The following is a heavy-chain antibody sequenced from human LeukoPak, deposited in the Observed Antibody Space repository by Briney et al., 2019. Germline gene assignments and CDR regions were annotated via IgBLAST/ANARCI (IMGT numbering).Heavy chain of an antibody. V-gene: IGHV1-69*06. CDR1: GGTFSSYA. CDR3: AXGEHPSYYDSSGYYGFDY. D-gene: IGHD3-22*01. Sequence: SVKVSCKASGGTFSSYAISWVRQAPGQGLEWMGGIIPIFGTANYAQKFQGRVTITADKSTSTAYMELSSLRSEDTAVYYCAXGEHPSYYDSSGYYGFDYWGQGTLVTVSS. J-gene: IGHJ4*02. CDR2: IIPIFGTA.